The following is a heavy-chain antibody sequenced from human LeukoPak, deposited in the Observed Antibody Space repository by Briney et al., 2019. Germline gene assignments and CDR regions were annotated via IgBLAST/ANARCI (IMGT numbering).Heavy chain of an antibody. Sequence: PSETLSLTCAVYGGSFSGYYWSWIRQPPGKGLEWIGEINHSGSTNYNPSLKGRVTISVDTSKNQFSLKLSSVTAADTAVYYCARGGYLFSDYVWGSYRPIDYWGQGTLVTVSS. V-gene: IGHV4-34*01. D-gene: IGHD3-16*02. CDR3: ARGGYLFSDYVWGSYRPIDY. J-gene: IGHJ4*02. CDR2: INHSGST. CDR1: GGSFSGYY.